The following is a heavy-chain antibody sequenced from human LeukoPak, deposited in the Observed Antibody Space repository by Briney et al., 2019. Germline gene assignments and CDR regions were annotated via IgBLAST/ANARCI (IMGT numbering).Heavy chain of an antibody. CDR2: INPNSGGP. CDR1: GYTFTSNS. Sequence: ASVKVSCKASGYTFTSNSINWVRQAPGQGLEWMGWINPNSGGPNYAQKFQGRVTMTRDTSISTAYMELSRLRSDDTAVYYCARNYDILTGYPDRYCYYYMDVWGKGTTVTISS. CDR3: ARNYDILTGYPDRYCYYYMDV. V-gene: IGHV1-2*02. D-gene: IGHD3-9*01. J-gene: IGHJ6*03.